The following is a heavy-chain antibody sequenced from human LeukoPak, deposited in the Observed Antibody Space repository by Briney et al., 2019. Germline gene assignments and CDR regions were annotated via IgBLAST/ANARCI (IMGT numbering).Heavy chain of an antibody. CDR1: GGSISSGDYY. Sequence: SETLSLTCTVSGGSISSGDYYWSWIRQPPGKGLEWIVYIYYSGSTYYNPSLKSRVTISVDTSKNQFSLKLSSVTAADTAVYYCATAPWDDYYGSGSYPDYWGQGTLVTVSS. CDR2: IYYSGST. J-gene: IGHJ4*02. V-gene: IGHV4-30-4*01. D-gene: IGHD3-10*01. CDR3: ATAPWDDYYGSGSYPDY.